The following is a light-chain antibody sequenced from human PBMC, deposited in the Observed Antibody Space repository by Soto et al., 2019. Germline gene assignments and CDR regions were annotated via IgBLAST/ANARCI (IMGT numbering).Light chain of an antibody. J-gene: IGKJ1*01. CDR2: KTS. CDR3: QDYKDYSWT. Sequence: DIHMTQSPSTLSASVGDRVTITCRASQSISLWLAWYQQKPGKAPNLLIYKTSSLETGVPSRFSGSGSGTEFTLTISSLQPDDFATYYCQDYKDYSWTFGQGTKVEVK. V-gene: IGKV1-5*03. CDR1: QSISLW.